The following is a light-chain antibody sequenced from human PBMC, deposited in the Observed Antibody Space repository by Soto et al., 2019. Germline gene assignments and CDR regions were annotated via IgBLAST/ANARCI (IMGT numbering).Light chain of an antibody. Sequence: EIVMTQSPATLSVSPGERATLSCRASQSVSSNLAWYQQKPGQAPRLLIYGASTRATGSPARFSGSGSGTEVTLTISSLQSEDFAVYYCQQYNNWPPLTFGGGTKVDIK. J-gene: IGKJ4*01. CDR2: GAS. CDR3: QQYNNWPPLT. CDR1: QSVSSN. V-gene: IGKV3-15*01.